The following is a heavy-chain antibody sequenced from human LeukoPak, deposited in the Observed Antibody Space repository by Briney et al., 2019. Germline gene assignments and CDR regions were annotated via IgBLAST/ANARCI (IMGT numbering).Heavy chain of an antibody. V-gene: IGHV3-23*01. Sequence: GGSLRLSCAASGFTFSSFAMSWVRQAPGKGLEWVSAISGSGGTTYYADSVKGRFTISRDNSKNTLYLQMNSLRAEDTAVYYRAKDSRSGYYNYYYGMDVWGQGTTVTVSS. CDR2: ISGSGGTT. CDR3: AKDSRSGYYNYYYGMDV. D-gene: IGHD3-22*01. CDR1: GFTFSSFA. J-gene: IGHJ6*02.